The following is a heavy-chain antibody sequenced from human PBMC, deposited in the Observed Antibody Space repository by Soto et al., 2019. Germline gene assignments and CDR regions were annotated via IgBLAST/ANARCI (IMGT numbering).Heavy chain of an antibody. CDR2: IYYSGST. V-gene: IGHV4-59*01. CDR3: ARAGTNMVQFDY. J-gene: IGHJ4*02. Sequence: SETLSLTCTVSGGSISSYFWSWIRQSPGKGLEWIGHIYYSGSTSYSPSLQSRVSISVDTSKNQFSLEVHSVTAADTAVYYCARAGTNMVQFDYWGQGTLVTVSS. D-gene: IGHD3-10*01. CDR1: GGSISSYF.